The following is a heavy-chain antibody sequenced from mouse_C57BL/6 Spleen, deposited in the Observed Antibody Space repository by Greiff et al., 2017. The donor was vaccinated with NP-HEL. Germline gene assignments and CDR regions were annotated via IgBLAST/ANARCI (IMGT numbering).Heavy chain of an antibody. J-gene: IGHJ2*01. CDR1: GYAFSSYW. CDR3: ARGLFYYGSSYEYFDY. V-gene: IGHV1-80*01. CDR2: IYPGDGDT. D-gene: IGHD1-1*01. Sequence: VQLQQSGPELVKPGASVKISCKASGYAFSSYWMNWVKQRPGKGLEWIGQIYPGDGDTNYNGKFKGKATLTADKSSSTAYMQLSSLTSEDSAVYFCARGLFYYGSSYEYFDYWGQGTTLTVSS.